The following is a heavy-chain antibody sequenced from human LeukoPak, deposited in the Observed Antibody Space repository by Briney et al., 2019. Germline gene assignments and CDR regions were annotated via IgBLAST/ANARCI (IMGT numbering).Heavy chain of an antibody. CDR1: GGSISSSSYY. J-gene: IGHJ3*02. CDR3: AGEDYFDSSGYASWRFDI. D-gene: IGHD3-22*01. Sequence: PSETLSLTCTVSGGSISSSSYYWGWIRQPPGKGLEWIGEIYHSGSTNYNPSLKSRVTISVDKSKTQFSLKLTSVTTADTAVYYCAGEDYFDSSGYASWRFDIWGQGTMVTVSS. CDR2: IYHSGST. V-gene: IGHV4-39*07.